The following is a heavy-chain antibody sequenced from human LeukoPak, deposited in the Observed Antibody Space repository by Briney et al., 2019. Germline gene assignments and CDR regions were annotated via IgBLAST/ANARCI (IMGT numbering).Heavy chain of an antibody. CDR2: ISSSSTYI. CDR1: GFTFDSYG. Sequence: RSGGSLRLSCAASGFTFDSYGMNWVRQAPGKGLEWISSISSSSTYIYYADSVKGRFTISRDNAKNSPYLQMNSLRAEDTAVYYCARAYCSSTRCSYYFDSWGQGTLVTVSS. J-gene: IGHJ4*02. V-gene: IGHV3-21*01. D-gene: IGHD2-2*01. CDR3: ARAYCSSTRCSYYFDS.